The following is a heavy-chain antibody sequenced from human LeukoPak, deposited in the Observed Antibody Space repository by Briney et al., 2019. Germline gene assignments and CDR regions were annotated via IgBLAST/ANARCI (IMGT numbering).Heavy chain of an antibody. J-gene: IGHJ6*02. D-gene: IGHD6-19*01. Sequence: ASVKVSCKASGYTFTSYYMHWVRQAPGQGLEWMGIINPSGGGTSYAQKFQGRVTMTGDTSASTVYMELSSLTSDDTAVYYCARDGEPAVPGGAYFYGMDVWGQGTTFTVSS. CDR3: ARDGEPAVPGGAYFYGMDV. CDR1: GYTFTSYY. V-gene: IGHV1-46*01. CDR2: INPSGGGT.